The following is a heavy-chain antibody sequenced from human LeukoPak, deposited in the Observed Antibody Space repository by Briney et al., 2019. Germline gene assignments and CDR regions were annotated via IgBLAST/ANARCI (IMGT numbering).Heavy chain of an antibody. CDR3: ARPYGREGYFDY. D-gene: IGHD3-10*01. CDR2: INPSGGST. Sequence: ASVKVSCKASGYTFTSYYMHWVRQAPGQGLEWMGIINPSGGSTSYAQKFQGRVTMTRDMSTSTVYMELSSLRSEDTAVYYCARPYGREGYFDYWGQGTLVTVSS. V-gene: IGHV1-46*01. CDR1: GYTFTSYY. J-gene: IGHJ4*02.